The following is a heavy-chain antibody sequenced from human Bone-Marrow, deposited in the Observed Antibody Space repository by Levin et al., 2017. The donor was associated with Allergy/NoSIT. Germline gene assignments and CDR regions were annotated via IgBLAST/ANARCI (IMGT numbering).Heavy chain of an antibody. CDR1: GFTFSLYA. Sequence: GGSLRLSCAASGFTFSLYAMSWARQTPEKGLEWVSGISDTGDITHYADSVKGRFTISRDNSYNKVYLQMNSLRAEDTAVYYCAKGVDRTTVTTLAYWGQGSLVTVSS. D-gene: IGHD4-17*01. V-gene: IGHV3-23*01. CDR2: ISDTGDIT. J-gene: IGHJ4*02. CDR3: AKGVDRTTVTTLAY.